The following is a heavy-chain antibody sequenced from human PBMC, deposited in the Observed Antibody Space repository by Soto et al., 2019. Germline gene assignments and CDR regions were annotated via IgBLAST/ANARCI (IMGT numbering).Heavy chain of an antibody. CDR3: AAGPDAHGHYGMDV. V-gene: IGHV3-48*01. CDR1: GFSFSSYS. J-gene: IGHJ6*02. CDR2: ISSSSSTI. Sequence: EVQLVESGGGLVQPGGSLRLSCAASGFSFSSYSMNWVRQAPGKGLEWVSYISSSSSTIYYVDSVKGRFTVSRDNAKNSLFLQMNSGRAEDTAVYYCAAGPDAHGHYGMDVWGQGTKVTVSS. D-gene: IGHD2-2*01.